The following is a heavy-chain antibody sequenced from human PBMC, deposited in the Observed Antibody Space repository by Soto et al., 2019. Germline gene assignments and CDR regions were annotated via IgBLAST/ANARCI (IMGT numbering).Heavy chain of an antibody. Sequence: ASVKVSCKASGYSFTSYVMHWVRQAPGQSLEWMGWINAGNGNTKYSQKFQGRVTITRDTSASTAYMELSSLRSEDTAGYCCADSTIETLVWFVPWGQGTLVTVS. CDR2: INAGNGNT. D-gene: IGHD2-15*01. V-gene: IGHV1-3*01. CDR1: GYSFTSYV. J-gene: IGHJ5*02. CDR3: ADSTIETLVWFVP.